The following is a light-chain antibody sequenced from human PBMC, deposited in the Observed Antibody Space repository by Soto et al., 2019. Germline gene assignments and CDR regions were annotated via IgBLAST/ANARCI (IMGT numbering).Light chain of an antibody. V-gene: IGLV3-21*02. J-gene: IGLJ3*02. CDR2: DDS. Sequence: SYELTQPPSVSVAPGQTARITCEGNNIGSKSVHWYQQKPGQAPVMVVYDDSDRPSGIPDRFSGSNSGNTATLTISRVEAGDEADYYCQVWVSTSDHVLFGGGTQLTVL. CDR3: QVWVSTSDHVL. CDR1: NIGSKS.